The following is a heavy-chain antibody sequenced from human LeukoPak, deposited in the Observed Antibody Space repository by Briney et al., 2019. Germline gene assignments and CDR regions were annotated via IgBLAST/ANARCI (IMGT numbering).Heavy chain of an antibody. CDR3: ARGMTWSTY. V-gene: IGHV3-7*04. D-gene: IGHD2-21*02. CDR1: GFTFSTLW. J-gene: IGHJ4*02. Sequence: TGGSLRLSCAASGFTFSTLWMCWVRQAPGKGLEWVANIKGDGSEKHYVDSVKGRFTISRDNAKNSLYLQMNSLRAEDSALDFCARGMTWSTYWGQGTLVAVAS. CDR2: IKGDGSEK.